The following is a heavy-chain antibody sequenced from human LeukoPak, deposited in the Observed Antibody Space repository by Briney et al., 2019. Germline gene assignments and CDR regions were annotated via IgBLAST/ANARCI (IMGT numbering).Heavy chain of an antibody. J-gene: IGHJ3*02. CDR2: IYYSGIT. CDR3: ARGTYYYGFDI. Sequence: SQTLSLXCTVSSGSISNADYYWSWIRQPPGKGLEWIGYIYYSGITFYNPSLRSRVSISVDTSKNQFSLKLSSVTAADTAVYYCARGTYYYGFDIWGQGTMVTVSS. D-gene: IGHD3-10*01. V-gene: IGHV4-30-4*08. CDR1: SGSISNADYY.